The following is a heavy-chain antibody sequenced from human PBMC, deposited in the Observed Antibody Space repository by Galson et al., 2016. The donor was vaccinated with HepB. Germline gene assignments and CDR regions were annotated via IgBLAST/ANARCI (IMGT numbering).Heavy chain of an antibody. CDR1: GGTFISFG. V-gene: IGHV1-69*04. Sequence: SVKVSCKASGGTFISFGISWVRQAPGQGLEWLGRIIPMVNITKYAQKFQGRVIMTADNSKNTVHLQTNTLRAEDTAVYYCAISPTLTTLDYWGQGTLVTVSS. J-gene: IGHJ4*02. D-gene: IGHD4-11*01. CDR3: AISPTLTTLDY. CDR2: IIPMVNIT.